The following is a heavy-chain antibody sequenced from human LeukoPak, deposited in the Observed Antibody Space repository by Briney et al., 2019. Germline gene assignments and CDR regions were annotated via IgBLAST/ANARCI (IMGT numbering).Heavy chain of an antibody. V-gene: IGHV3-7*04. Sequence: GGSLRLSCAASGFTFSSYWMSWVRQVPGKGLEWVANIKQDGSEIYYVDSVKDRFTISRDNAKSSLYLQMNSLRAEDTAVYFCARGLINQYYFDYWGQGTLVTVSS. CDR1: GFTFSSYW. CDR3: ARGLINQYYFDY. CDR2: IKQDGSEI. J-gene: IGHJ4*02.